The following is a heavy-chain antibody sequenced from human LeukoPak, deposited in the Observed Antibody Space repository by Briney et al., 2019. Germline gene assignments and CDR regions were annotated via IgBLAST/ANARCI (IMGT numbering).Heavy chain of an antibody. J-gene: IGHJ3*02. V-gene: IGHV4-34*01. CDR2: INHSGST. CDR1: GGSFSGYY. Sequence: PSETLSLTCAVYGGSFSGYYWSWIRQPPGKGLEWIGEINHSGSTNYNPSLKSRVTISVDTSKNQFSLRLSSVTAADTAVYYCARVRTYYYDSGSYFDAFDIWGQGTMVTVSS. CDR3: ARVRTYYYDSGSYFDAFDI. D-gene: IGHD3-10*01.